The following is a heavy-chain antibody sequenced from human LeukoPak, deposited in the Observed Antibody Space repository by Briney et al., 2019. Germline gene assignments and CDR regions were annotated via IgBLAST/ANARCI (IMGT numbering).Heavy chain of an antibody. CDR1: GFTFSSYS. CDR3: AKEVAAAVNY. CDR2: ISRNSNYI. Sequence: GGSLRLSCAASGFTFSSYSMNGVRQAPGKGLEWVSSISRNSNYIYYADSVKGRFTISRDNAKNSLYLQMSSLRAEDTAVYYCAKEVAAAVNYWGRGTQVTVSS. V-gene: IGHV3-21*01. D-gene: IGHD6-13*01. J-gene: IGHJ4*02.